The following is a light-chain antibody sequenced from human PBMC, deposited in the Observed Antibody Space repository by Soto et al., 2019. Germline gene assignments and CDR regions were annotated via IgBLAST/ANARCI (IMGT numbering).Light chain of an antibody. V-gene: IGLV1-51*01. Sequence: QSVLTQPPSVSAAPGQKITISCSGSSSNIGNNDVSWYQQLPGTAPKLLIYDNNKRPSGIPDRFSGSKSGTSATLGITGLLTGDEADYYCGTWDSSLSAGVFGGGTKVTVL. CDR1: SSNIGNND. J-gene: IGLJ2*01. CDR2: DNN. CDR3: GTWDSSLSAGV.